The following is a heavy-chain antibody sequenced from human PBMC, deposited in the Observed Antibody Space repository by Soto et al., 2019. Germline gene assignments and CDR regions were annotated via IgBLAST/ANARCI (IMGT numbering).Heavy chain of an antibody. V-gene: IGHV4-34*01. CDR1: GGSFSGYY. CDR2: INHSGST. Sequence: QVQLQQWGAGLLKPSETLSLTCAVYGGSFSGYYWSWIRQPPGKGLGWIGEINHSGSTNYNPSLKSRVTISVDTSKNQFSLKLSSVTAADTAVYYCARGLLRYLDWSHLGYWGQGTLVTVSS. D-gene: IGHD3-9*01. CDR3: ARGLLRYLDWSHLGY. J-gene: IGHJ4*02.